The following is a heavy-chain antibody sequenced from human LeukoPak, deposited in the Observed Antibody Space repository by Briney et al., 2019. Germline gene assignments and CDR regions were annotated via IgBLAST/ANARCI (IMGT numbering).Heavy chain of an antibody. CDR1: GGSISSYY. J-gene: IGHJ3*02. V-gene: IGHV4-59*01. CDR3: ARDPGAADAFDI. CDR2: IYYSGST. D-gene: IGHD2-8*02. Sequence: SETLSLTCTVSGGSISSYYWSWIRQPPGKGLEWMGYIYYSGSTNYNPSLKSGVTISVDTSKNQFSLKLSSVTAADTAVYYCARDPGAADAFDIWGQGTMVTVSS.